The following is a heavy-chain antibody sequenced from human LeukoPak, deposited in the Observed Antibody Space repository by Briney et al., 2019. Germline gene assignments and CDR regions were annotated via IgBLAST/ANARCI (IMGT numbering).Heavy chain of an antibody. CDR3: ARPYGSGSYSSWFDP. V-gene: IGHV3-30*02. J-gene: IGHJ5*02. CDR2: IRYDGSNK. CDR1: GFTFSSYG. D-gene: IGHD3-10*01. Sequence: TGGSLRLSCAASGFTFSSYGMHWARQAPGRGLEWVAFIRYDGSNKYYADSVKGRFTISRDNSKNTLYLQMNSLRAEDTAVYYCARPYGSGSYSSWFDPWGQGTLVTVSS.